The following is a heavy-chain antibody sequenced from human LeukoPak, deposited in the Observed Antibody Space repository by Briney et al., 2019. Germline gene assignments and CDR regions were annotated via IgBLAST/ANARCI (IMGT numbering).Heavy chain of an antibody. CDR2: INHSGST. CDR3: ARSHTIAVAGTGWFDP. CDR1: GGSFGGYY. Sequence: SATLSLTCAVYGGSFGGYYWSWIRQPPGKGLEWIGEINHSGSTNYNPSLKSRVTISVDTSKNQFSLKLSSVTAADTAVYYCARSHTIAVAGTGWFDPWGQGTLVTVSS. J-gene: IGHJ5*02. V-gene: IGHV4-34*01. D-gene: IGHD6-19*01.